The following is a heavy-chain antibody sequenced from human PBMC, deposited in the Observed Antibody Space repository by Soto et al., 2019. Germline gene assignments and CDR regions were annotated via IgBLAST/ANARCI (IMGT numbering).Heavy chain of an antibody. CDR1: GGSTSSDNY. Sequence: QVQLQESGPGLVKPSQTLSLTCTVSGGSTSSDNYWSWIRQPPGKGLEGIGRIYYSGNTDYNPSLKSRIAISIDTSKNQFTLKLSSVTAADTAVYFCAREGGESSDGLYYFDSWGQGSLVTVSS. CDR3: AREGGESSDGLYYFDS. CDR2: IYYSGNT. J-gene: IGHJ4*02. D-gene: IGHD3-16*01. V-gene: IGHV4-30-4*01.